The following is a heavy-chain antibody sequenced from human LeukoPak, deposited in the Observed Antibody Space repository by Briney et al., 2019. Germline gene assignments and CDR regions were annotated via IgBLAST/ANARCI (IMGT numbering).Heavy chain of an antibody. D-gene: IGHD3-22*01. Sequence: GGSLRLSCAASGFTFSRYAMSWVRQAPGKGLEWVSAISGSGGSTYYADSVKGRFTISRDNSKNTLSLQMSSLRAEDTAVYYCAKGTIVVVITNEGDAFDIWGQGAMVTVSS. CDR2: ISGSGGST. CDR3: AKGTIVVVITNEGDAFDI. J-gene: IGHJ3*02. V-gene: IGHV3-23*01. CDR1: GFTFSRYA.